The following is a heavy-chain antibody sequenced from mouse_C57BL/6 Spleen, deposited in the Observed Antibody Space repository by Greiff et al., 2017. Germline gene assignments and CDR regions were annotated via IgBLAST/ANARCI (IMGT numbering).Heavy chain of an antibody. CDR3: ARWGTTVVATKYFDV. Sequence: VQLQQPGAELVKPGASVKLSCKASGYTFTSYWMHWVKQRPGRGLEWIGRIDPNSGGTKYNEKFKSKATLTVDKPSSTAYMQLSSLTSEDPAVYYCARWGTTVVATKYFDVWGTGTTVTVSS. J-gene: IGHJ1*03. CDR2: IDPNSGGT. V-gene: IGHV1-72*01. CDR1: GYTFTSYW. D-gene: IGHD1-1*01.